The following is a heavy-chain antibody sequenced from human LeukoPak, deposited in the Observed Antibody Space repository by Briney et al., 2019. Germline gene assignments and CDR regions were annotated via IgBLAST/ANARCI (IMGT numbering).Heavy chain of an antibody. V-gene: IGHV3-23*01. CDR1: GFTFSGYA. CDR3: AKICITDSGSSYGGDY. J-gene: IGHJ4*02. Sequence: GGSLRLSCAASGFTFSGYAMSWVRQGPGKGLEWVSAVSGSGGSTYYADSVKGRFTISRDNSKNTLYLQMNSLRAEDTAVYYCAKICITDSGSSYGGDYWGQGTLVTVSS. CDR2: VSGSGGST. D-gene: IGHD1-26*01.